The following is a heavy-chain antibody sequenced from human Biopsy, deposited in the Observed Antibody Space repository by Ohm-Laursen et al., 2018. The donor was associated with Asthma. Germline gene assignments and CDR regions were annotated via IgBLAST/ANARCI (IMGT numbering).Heavy chain of an antibody. Sequence: TLSLTCAASGFSFSNFAIHWVRQAPGKGLEWVGVISKDASTQDYADSVKGRFTMARDNAKNSLYLQMNSLRDEDTAVYYCARMITIFGVVSRGMDVWGQGTTVTVSS. V-gene: IGHV3-30*07. CDR2: ISKDASTQ. D-gene: IGHD3-3*01. J-gene: IGHJ6*02. CDR1: GFSFSNFA. CDR3: ARMITIFGVVSRGMDV.